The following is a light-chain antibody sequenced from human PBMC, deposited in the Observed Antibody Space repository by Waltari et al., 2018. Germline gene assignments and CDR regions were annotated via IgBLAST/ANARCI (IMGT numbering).Light chain of an antibody. CDR2: AVT. J-gene: IGLJ2*01. CDR1: ISDVGASNY. Sequence: QSALTQPASVSGSPGQSITISCTGTISDVGASNYVSWYQQHPGKPPQLIIYAVTKRPSGVSNRFSGSKSGTTASLTISGLQAEDEADFYCSSYTTSGTLIFGGGTKLTVL. CDR3: SSYTTSGTLI. V-gene: IGLV2-14*03.